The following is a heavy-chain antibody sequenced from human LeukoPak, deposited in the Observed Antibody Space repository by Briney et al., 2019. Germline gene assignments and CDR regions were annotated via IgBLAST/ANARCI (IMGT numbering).Heavy chain of an antibody. CDR3: AKEGYGG. J-gene: IGHJ4*02. D-gene: IGHD1-1*01. CDR2: ISYDGSNK. V-gene: IGHV3-30*18. Sequence: GGSLRLSCAASGFTFSSYGMHWVRQAPGKGLEWVAVISYDGSNKYYADSVKGRFTTSRDNSKNTLYLQMNSLRAEDTAVYYCAKEGYGGWGQGTLVTVSS. CDR1: GFTFSSYG.